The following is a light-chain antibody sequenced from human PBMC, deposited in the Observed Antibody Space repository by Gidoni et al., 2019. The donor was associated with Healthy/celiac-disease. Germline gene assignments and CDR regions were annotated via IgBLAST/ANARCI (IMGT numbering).Light chain of an antibody. Sequence: DIQMTQSPSTLSASVGDKVTIPCRASQSISSWLAWYQQKPGKAPNLLIYKASRLESGVPSRFSGSGSGTEFTLTSSSLQPDDFATYYCQRFNSQGSFGQGTKLEIK. CDR1: QSISSW. J-gene: IGKJ2*04. CDR2: KAS. V-gene: IGKV1-5*03. CDR3: QRFNSQGS.